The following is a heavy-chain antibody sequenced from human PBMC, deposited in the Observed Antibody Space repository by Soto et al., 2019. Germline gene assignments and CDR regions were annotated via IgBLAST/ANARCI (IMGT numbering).Heavy chain of an antibody. D-gene: IGHD3-10*01. Sequence: QVQLVQSGAEVKKPGSSVKVSCKASGGIFSTYAISSLRQAPGQGLEWMGGIIPIFGTPTYAPRFQGRVTITADESTTTSYMELSRLKSEDTAVYYCARDRDDYGSGNYYNRIDFWGQGTLVTVSS. J-gene: IGHJ4*02. V-gene: IGHV1-69*01. CDR2: IIPIFGTP. CDR3: ARDRDDYGSGNYYNRIDF. CDR1: GGIFSTYA.